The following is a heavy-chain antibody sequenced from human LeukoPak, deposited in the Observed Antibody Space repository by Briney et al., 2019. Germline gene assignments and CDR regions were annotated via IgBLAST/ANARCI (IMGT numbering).Heavy chain of an antibody. V-gene: IGHV1-18*04. CDR2: ISSYTGNT. D-gene: IGHD1-26*01. Sequence: ASVKVSCKASGYTLRNYAFTWVRQAPGQGLEWMGWISSYTGNTNYAQKFQGRVIMTTDTSTSTSYMELRSLTSDDTAVYYCARRDGWELSPYDYWGQGTLVTVSS. CDR3: ARRDGWELSPYDY. J-gene: IGHJ4*02. CDR1: GYTLRNYA.